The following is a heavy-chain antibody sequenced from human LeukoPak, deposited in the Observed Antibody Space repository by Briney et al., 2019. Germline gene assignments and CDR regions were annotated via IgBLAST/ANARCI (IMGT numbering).Heavy chain of an antibody. CDR3: ARNNWGIDY. CDR1: GFTFSSHW. Sequence: PGGSLRLSCEASGFTFSSHWMHWVRQGPGRGLLWVSRIDSFGNTMGYADFVKGRFIISRDNAKNTLYLEMNSLREEDTAVYYCARNNWGIDYWGRGALVTVSS. J-gene: IGHJ4*02. CDR2: IDSFGNTM. D-gene: IGHD7-27*01. V-gene: IGHV3-74*01.